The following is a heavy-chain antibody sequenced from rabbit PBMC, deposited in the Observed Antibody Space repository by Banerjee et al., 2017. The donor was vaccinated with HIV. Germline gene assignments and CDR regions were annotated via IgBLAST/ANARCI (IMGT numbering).Heavy chain of an antibody. CDR1: GFSFSSSYW. CDR3: ARDLAGVIGWNFDL. D-gene: IGHD4-1*01. V-gene: IGHV1S45*01. J-gene: IGHJ4*01. CDR2: IYAGSSGST. Sequence: QEQLEESGGDLVKPEGSLTLTCTASGFSFSSSYWICWVRQAPGKGLEWIACIYAGSSGSTYYASWAKGRFTISSDSAQNTVDLQMNSLTAADTATYFCARDLAGVIGWNFDLWGPGTLVTVS.